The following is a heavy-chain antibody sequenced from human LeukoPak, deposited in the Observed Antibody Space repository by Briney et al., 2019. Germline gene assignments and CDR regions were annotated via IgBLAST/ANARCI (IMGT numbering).Heavy chain of an antibody. CDR3: ARELVTSSY. D-gene: IGHD4-23*01. J-gene: IGHJ4*02. Sequence: GGSLRLSCAASGFTFSTYSMNWARQAPGKGLEWVSSISSSSSSIYYADSVKGRFTISRDSAKDSLYLQMNSLRAEDTAVYYCARELVTSSYWGQGTLVTVSS. V-gene: IGHV3-21*01. CDR2: ISSSSSSI. CDR1: GFTFSTYS.